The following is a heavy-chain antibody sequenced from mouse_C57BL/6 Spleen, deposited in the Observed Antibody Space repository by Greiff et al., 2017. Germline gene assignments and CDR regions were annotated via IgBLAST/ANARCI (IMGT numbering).Heavy chain of an antibody. CDR2: ISNGGGST. D-gene: IGHD1-1*01. CDR1: GFTFSDYY. CDR3: ARQYGGAMDY. J-gene: IGHJ4*01. Sequence: EVKVVESGGGLVQPGGSLKLSCAASGFTFSDYYMYWVRQTPEKRLEWVAYISNGGGSTYYPDTVKGRFTISRDNAKNTLYLQMSRLKSEDTAMYYCARQYGGAMDYWGQGTSVTVSS. V-gene: IGHV5-12*01.